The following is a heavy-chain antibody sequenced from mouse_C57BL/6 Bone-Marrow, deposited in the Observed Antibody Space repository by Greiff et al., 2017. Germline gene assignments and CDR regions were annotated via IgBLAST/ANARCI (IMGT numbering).Heavy chain of an antibody. V-gene: IGHV5-6*02. CDR1: GFTFSSYG. Sequence: EVKLVESGGDLVKPGGSLKLSCAASGFTFSSYGMSWVRQTPDKRLGWVATISSGGSYTYYPDSVKGRFTISRDNAKNTLYLQMSSLKSEDTAMYYCARRSLGLVDYWGQGTTLTVSS. J-gene: IGHJ2*01. CDR2: ISSGGSYT. D-gene: IGHD3-1*01. CDR3: ARRSLGLVDY.